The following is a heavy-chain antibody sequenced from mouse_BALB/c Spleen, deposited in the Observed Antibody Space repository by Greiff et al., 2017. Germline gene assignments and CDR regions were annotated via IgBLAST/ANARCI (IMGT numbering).Heavy chain of an antibody. V-gene: IGHV14-3*02. CDR2: INPANGNT. CDR3: ASAIGKYGTGANFDY. Sequence: EVQLQGSGAELVKPGASVKLSCTASGFNIKDTYMHWVKQRPEQGLEWIGRINPANGNTKYDPKFQGKATITADTSSNTAYLQLSSLTSEDTAVYYCASAIGKYGTGANFDYWGQGTTLTVSS. J-gene: IGHJ2*01. CDR1: GFNIKDTY. D-gene: IGHD2-10*02.